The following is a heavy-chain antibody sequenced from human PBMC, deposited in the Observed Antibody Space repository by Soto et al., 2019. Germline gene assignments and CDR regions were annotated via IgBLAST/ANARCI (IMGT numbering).Heavy chain of an antibody. CDR1: GFTFSSYS. CDR2: ISSSSSTI. CDR3: ARDNISWGGFNPYKWFDP. J-gene: IGHJ5*02. D-gene: IGHD5-12*01. V-gene: IGHV3-48*02. Sequence: GGSLRLSCAASGFTFSSYSMNWVRQAPGKGLEWVSYISSSSSTIYYADSVKGRFTISRDNDKNXMYLKMNRMRDEDTAVYYCARDNISWGGFNPYKWFDPWGQGTLVTVSA.